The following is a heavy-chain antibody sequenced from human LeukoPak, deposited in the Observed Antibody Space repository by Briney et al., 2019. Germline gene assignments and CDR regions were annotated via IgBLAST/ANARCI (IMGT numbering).Heavy chain of an antibody. V-gene: IGHV3-21*01. J-gene: IGHJ4*02. CDR1: GFTFSSYS. Sequence: GGSLRLSCAASGFTFSSYSMNWVRQAPGKGLEWVSSISSSSSYIYYADSVKGRFTISRDNAMNSLYLQMNSLRAEDTAVYYCAREEYSGSYYFDYWGQGTLVTVSS. D-gene: IGHD1-26*01. CDR3: AREEYSGSYYFDY. CDR2: ISSSSSYI.